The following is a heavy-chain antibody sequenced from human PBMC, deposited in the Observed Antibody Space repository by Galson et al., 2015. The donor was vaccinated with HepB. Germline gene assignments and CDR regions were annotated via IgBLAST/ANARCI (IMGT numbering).Heavy chain of an antibody. CDR1: GSSFSSHG. Sequence: LRLSCAASGSSFSSHGMHWVRQAPGKGLEWVAFISYDGSKNYYGDAVKGRFTISRDNSKNTLYLQMDNLRVEDTAVYYCAREGEQWLAPDAFDIWGQGTMVTVSS. D-gene: IGHD6-19*01. CDR2: ISYDGSKN. J-gene: IGHJ3*02. V-gene: IGHV3-30*19. CDR3: AREGEQWLAPDAFDI.